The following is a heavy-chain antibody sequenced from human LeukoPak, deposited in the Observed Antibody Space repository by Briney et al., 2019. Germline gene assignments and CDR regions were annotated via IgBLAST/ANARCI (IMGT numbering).Heavy chain of an antibody. Sequence: SETLSLTCDVSAVSIFRSNWWSSVRPPPGEPLFWIGQISPSGSNNYSPSLKGRVTISVDKAKTYFSLTLTSLTAADTAVYFCASSTTNRVTDVYWGQGPLDSVSS. D-gene: IGHD1-14*01. CDR1: AVSIFRSNW. J-gene: IGHJ1*01. CDR3: ASSTTNRVTDVY. CDR2: ISPSGSN. V-gene: IGHV4-4*02.